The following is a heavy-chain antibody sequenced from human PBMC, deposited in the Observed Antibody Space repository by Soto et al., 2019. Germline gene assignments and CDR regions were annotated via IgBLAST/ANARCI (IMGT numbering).Heavy chain of an antibody. CDR3: AKGARGFWSGYTLYYYYGMDV. V-gene: IGHV3-23*01. CDR2: ISGSGGST. CDR1: GFIFSSYA. Sequence: PWGSLRVSCAASGFIFSSYAMSWVRQAPWKGLEWVSAISGSGGSTYYADSVKGRFTISRDNSKNTLYLQMNSLRAEDTAVYYCAKGARGFWSGYTLYYYYGMDVWGQGTTVTVSS. J-gene: IGHJ6*02. D-gene: IGHD3-3*01.